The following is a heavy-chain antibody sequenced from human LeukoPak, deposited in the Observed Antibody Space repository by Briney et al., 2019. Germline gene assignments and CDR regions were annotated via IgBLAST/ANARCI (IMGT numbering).Heavy chain of an antibody. CDR2: ISGSGGST. CDR1: GFTFSSNV. D-gene: IGHD1-26*01. CDR3: AKGLSGSKYFDY. J-gene: IGHJ4*02. Sequence: GGSLRLSCAASGFTFSSNVMRWVRQAPGKGLEWVSSISGSGGSTEYADSVKGRFTISRDNSKNTLYLQMNNLRAEDRAIYYCAKGLSGSKYFDYWGQGTLVTVSS. V-gene: IGHV3-23*01.